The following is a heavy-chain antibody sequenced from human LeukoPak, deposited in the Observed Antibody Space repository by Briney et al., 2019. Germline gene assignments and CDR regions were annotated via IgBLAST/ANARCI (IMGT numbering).Heavy chain of an antibody. CDR2: INPNSGGT. J-gene: IGHJ5*02. Sequence: ASVKVSCKASGYTFTGYYMHWVRQAPGQGLEWMGWINPNSGGTNYAQKFQGRVTMTRDTSISTAYMELSRLRSDDTAVYYCARKLVGSYLADWLDPWGQGTLVTVSS. CDR1: GYTFTGYY. V-gene: IGHV1-2*02. D-gene: IGHD1-26*01. CDR3: ARKLVGSYLADWLDP.